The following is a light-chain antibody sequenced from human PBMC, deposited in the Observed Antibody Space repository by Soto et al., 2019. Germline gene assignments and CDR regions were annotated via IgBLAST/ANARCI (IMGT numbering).Light chain of an antibody. V-gene: IGLV6-57*02. Sequence: NFMLTQPHSVSESPGKTVTISCTGSSGSIASNSVQWYQQRPGSAPTTVIYEDNQRPSGVPDRFSGSIDSSSNSASLTISGLKTEDEADYYCQSYDSSNHAVFGGGTQLTV. CDR1: SGSIASNS. CDR2: EDN. CDR3: QSYDSSNHAV. J-gene: IGLJ7*01.